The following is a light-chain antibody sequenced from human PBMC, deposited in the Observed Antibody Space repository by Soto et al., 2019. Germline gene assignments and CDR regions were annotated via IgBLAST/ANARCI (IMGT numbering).Light chain of an antibody. CDR3: QQRSDWPLGT. CDR2: DTF. Sequence: EIVLTQSPATLSLSPGVRATLSCRASHNISNYLAWYQQKPGQAPRLLIYDTFNRATGIPDRFSGSGSGTDFTLTISSLEPEDFAVYYCQQRSDWPLGTFGGGTKVDIK. CDR1: HNISNY. V-gene: IGKV3-11*01. J-gene: IGKJ4*01.